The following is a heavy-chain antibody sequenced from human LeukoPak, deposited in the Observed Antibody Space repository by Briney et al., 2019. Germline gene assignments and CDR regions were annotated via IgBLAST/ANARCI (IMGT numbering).Heavy chain of an antibody. CDR3: ARDRAGITIFGVVGWYFDY. CDR2: IYYSGST. D-gene: IGHD3-3*01. J-gene: IGHJ4*02. V-gene: IGHV4-30-4*01. Sequence: PSETLSLICTVSGGSISSGDYYWSWIRQPPGKGLEWIGYIYYSGSTYYNPSLKSRVTISVDTSKNQFSLKLSSVTAADTAVYYCARDRAGITIFGVVGWYFDYWGRGTLVTVSS. CDR1: GGSISSGDYY.